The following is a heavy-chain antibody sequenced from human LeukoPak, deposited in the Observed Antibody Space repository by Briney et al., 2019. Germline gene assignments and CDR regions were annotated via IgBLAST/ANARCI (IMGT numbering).Heavy chain of an antibody. CDR3: ARRNAMDV. CDR2: INRDGSER. CDR1: GFTFSNYW. V-gene: IGHV3-7*03. J-gene: IGHJ6*02. Sequence: GGSLRLSCAASGFTFSNYWMTWVRQALGKGLEWVANINRDGSERYYVDSVKGRFTISRDDAKSSLYLQMNSLRAEDTAVYYCARRNAMDVWGQGTTVIVFS.